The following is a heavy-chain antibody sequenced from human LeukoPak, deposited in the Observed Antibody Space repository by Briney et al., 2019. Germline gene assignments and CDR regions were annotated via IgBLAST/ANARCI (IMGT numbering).Heavy chain of an antibody. J-gene: IGHJ3*02. D-gene: IGHD1-7*01. CDR2: INPSGGST. Sequence: ASVKVSCKASGFTFTSYYMHWVRQAPGQGLEWMGIINPSGGSTSYAQKFQGRVTMTRDTSTSTVYMELSSLRSEDTAVYYCARVELAEAFDIWGQGTMVTVSS. V-gene: IGHV1-46*01. CDR1: GFTFTSYY. CDR3: ARVELAEAFDI.